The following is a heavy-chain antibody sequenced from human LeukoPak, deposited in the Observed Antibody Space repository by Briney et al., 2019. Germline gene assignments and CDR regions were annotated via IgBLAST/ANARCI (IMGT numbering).Heavy chain of an antibody. D-gene: IGHD1-26*01. CDR2: ISSSSKTI. V-gene: IGHV3-48*02. J-gene: IGHJ4*02. CDR3: VREPTLSVGGFDY. Sequence: GGSLRLSCAASGFTFRSHSMNWVRQAPGKGLEWVSYISSSSKTIYYADSVKGRFSISRDNAKNSLYLQMNSLRDEDTAVYYCVREPTLSVGGFDYWGQGTLVSVSS. CDR1: GFTFRSHS.